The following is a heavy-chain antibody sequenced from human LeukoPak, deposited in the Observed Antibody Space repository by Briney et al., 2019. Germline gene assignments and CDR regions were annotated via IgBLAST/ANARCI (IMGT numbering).Heavy chain of an antibody. V-gene: IGHV3-30*18. CDR3: AKATPPRDGSNPDY. J-gene: IGHJ4*02. Sequence: PGGSLRLSCAASGFTFSTYGMHWVRQAPGKGLEWMAVISYDGRNKYYADSVKGRFTISRDNSKNTLYLQMNSLRAEDTAVYYCAKATPPRDGSNPDYWGQGTLVTVSS. CDR2: ISYDGRNK. D-gene: IGHD5-24*01. CDR1: GFTFSTYG.